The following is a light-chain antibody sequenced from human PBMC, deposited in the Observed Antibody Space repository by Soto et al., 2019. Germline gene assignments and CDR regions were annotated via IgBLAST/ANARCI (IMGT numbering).Light chain of an antibody. CDR3: QTYESSLSGWV. V-gene: IGLV1-40*01. Sequence: SVLTQPPSVSGAPGQRVTISCTGSSSNIGAGYDVHWYQKLPGAAPKLLIYANNNRPSGVPDRFSGSNSGTSASLAITGLQAEDEADYYCQTYESSLSGWVFGGGTKLTVL. J-gene: IGLJ3*02. CDR1: SSNIGAGYD. CDR2: ANN.